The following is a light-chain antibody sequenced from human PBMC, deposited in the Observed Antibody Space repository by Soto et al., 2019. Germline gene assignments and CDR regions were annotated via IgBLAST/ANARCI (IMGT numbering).Light chain of an antibody. J-gene: IGLJ2*01. Sequence: QSALTQPASVSGSPGQSITISCTGTSGDVGGYDYVSWYQQHPGKAPRLMIFEVSNRPSGVSHRFSGAKSGNTASLTISGLQAEDEADYYCSSYIISNTLVFGGGTQLTVL. V-gene: IGLV2-14*01. CDR3: SSYIISNTLV. CDR2: EVS. CDR1: SGDVGGYDY.